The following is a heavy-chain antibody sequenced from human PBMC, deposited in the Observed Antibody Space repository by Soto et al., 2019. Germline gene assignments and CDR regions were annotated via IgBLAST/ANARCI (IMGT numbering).Heavy chain of an antibody. J-gene: IGHJ6*02. D-gene: IGHD1-7*01. Sequence: QVQLVQSGAEVKKPGASVKVSCKASGYTFIGHYLHWVRQAPGQGLEWLGWTNPSSGATNFAQKFQGRVTMTRDTSISTAYLELSRLRSDDTAVYYCAREAGTTGNYYFGMDVWGQGTMVTVSS. CDR3: AREAGTTGNYYFGMDV. CDR1: GYTFIGHY. CDR2: TNPSSGAT. V-gene: IGHV1-2*02.